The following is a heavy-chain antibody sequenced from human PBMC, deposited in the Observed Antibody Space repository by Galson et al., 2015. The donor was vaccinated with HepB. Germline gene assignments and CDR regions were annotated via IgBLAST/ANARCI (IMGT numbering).Heavy chain of an antibody. Sequence: SETLSLTCTVSGASIRSEGHWWGWIRQPPGKGLEWMGSIFYSGITHYNPSLKSRVTMSVDTSKNHFSLNLGSMTAADTAVYYCAREVGYGSWHFDLWGRDILVTVSS. CDR3: AREVGYGSWHFDL. CDR2: IFYSGIT. J-gene: IGHJ2*01. CDR1: GASIRSEGHW. D-gene: IGHD5-12*01. V-gene: IGHV4-39*02.